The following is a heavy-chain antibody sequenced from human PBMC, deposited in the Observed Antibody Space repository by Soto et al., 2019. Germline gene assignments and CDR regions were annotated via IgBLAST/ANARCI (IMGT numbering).Heavy chain of an antibody. D-gene: IGHD3-10*01. Sequence: QVQLQESGPGLVKPSQTLSLTCTVSGGSISSGGYYWSWIRQHPGKGLEWIGYIYYSGSTYYNPALKSRVTISVDTSKNQFSLKLSSVTAADTAVYYCARAAERIGELLPYFDYWGQGTLVTVSS. CDR1: GGSISSGGYY. J-gene: IGHJ4*02. CDR3: ARAAERIGELLPYFDY. CDR2: IYYSGST. V-gene: IGHV4-31*03.